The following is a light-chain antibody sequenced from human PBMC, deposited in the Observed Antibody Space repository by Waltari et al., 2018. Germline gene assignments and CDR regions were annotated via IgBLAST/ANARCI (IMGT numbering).Light chain of an antibody. CDR1: SSDIGRYDL. Sequence: QSALTQPAAVSGSPGQSVTISCTGASSDIGRYDLVSWYQQHPANAPTLVISDVNKRPSGVSDRFSGSKSGDTAYLTISGLHFEDEADYYCCSYAGNYIWVFGGGTRLTVL. J-gene: IGLJ3*02. CDR3: CSYAGNYIWV. V-gene: IGLV2-23*02. CDR2: DVN.